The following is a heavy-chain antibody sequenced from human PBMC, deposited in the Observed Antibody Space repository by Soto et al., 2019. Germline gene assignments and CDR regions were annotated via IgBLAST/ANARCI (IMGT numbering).Heavy chain of an antibody. Sequence: ASVKVSCKASGGTFSSYAISWVRQAPGQGLEWMGGIIPIFGTANYAQKFQGRVTITADESTSTAYMELSSLRSEDPAVYYCARDPQPHRAAAGRSYYYYMDVWGKGTTVTVSS. CDR1: GGTFSSYA. J-gene: IGHJ6*03. D-gene: IGHD6-13*01. CDR2: IIPIFGTA. V-gene: IGHV1-69*13. CDR3: ARDPQPHRAAAGRSYYYYMDV.